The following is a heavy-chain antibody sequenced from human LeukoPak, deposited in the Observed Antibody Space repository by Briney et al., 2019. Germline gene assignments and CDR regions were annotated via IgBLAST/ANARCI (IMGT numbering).Heavy chain of an antibody. CDR2: IYHSGST. D-gene: IGHD1-26*01. CDR3: ASEPRYSGSAWGFDP. V-gene: IGHV4-4*02. Sequence: SGTLSLTCAVSGGSISSSSWWSWVRQPPGKGLEWIGEIYHSGSTNYNPSLKSRVTISVDKSKNQFSLKLSSVTAADTAVYYYASEPRYSGSAWGFDPWGQGTLVTVSS. J-gene: IGHJ5*02. CDR1: GGSISSSSW.